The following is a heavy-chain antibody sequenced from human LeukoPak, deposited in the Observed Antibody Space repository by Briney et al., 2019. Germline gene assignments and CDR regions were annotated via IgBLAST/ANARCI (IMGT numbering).Heavy chain of an antibody. Sequence: SQTLSLTCTVSGGAISSGGYYWSWIRQPPGKGLEWIGYIYHSGSTYYNPSLKSRVTISVDRSKNQFSLKLSSVTAADTAVYYCAREGPLYSYGFIFDYWGQGTLVTVSS. CDR3: AREGPLYSYGFIFDY. V-gene: IGHV4-30-2*01. J-gene: IGHJ4*02. CDR1: GGAISSGGYY. CDR2: IYHSGST. D-gene: IGHD5-18*01.